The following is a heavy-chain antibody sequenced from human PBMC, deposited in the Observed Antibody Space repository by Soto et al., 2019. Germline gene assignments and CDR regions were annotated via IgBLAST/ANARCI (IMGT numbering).Heavy chain of an antibody. CDR1: GYTFTDYG. CDR2: ISTYNGNT. Sequence: SSVKVSCKASGYTFTDYGISWVRQAPGQGLEWMGWISTYNGNTIYAQKIQGRVTMTTDTSKSTAYVELRSLRSDDTAVYYCATEEGISHSHAFDYSGQGTLVTVSS. CDR3: ATEEGISHSHAFDY. J-gene: IGHJ4*02. V-gene: IGHV1-18*04.